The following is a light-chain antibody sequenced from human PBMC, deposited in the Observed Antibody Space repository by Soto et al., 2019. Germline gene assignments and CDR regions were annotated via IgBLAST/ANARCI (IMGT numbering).Light chain of an antibody. J-gene: IGKJ4*01. CDR2: DAS. V-gene: IGKV3-11*01. CDR1: QSVSGY. Sequence: EIVLTQSPDTLSLSPGERATLSCRASQSVSGYLGWYQQKPGQAPRLLIYDASNRAYGVPARFRGSGSGTNFTLHNVSLEPDEFCVYYCPQLIHRPYLTFGGGTRV. CDR3: PQLIHRPYLT.